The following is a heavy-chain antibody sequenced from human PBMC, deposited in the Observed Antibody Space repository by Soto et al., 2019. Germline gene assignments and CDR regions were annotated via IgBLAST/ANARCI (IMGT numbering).Heavy chain of an antibody. Sequence: RLANGAHRFTFKSYAMHWAGQAPGKGVEWMAFISYDGSNKSYADSVTGRLTISRDNSRNTRYLQTNSLSADPTALYYCARGDGYPYGNTVVSWGQGT. J-gene: IGHJ3*01. CDR2: ISYDGSNK. CDR3: ARGDGYPYGNTVVS. CDR1: RFTFKSYA. D-gene: IGHD5-18*01. V-gene: IGHV3-30-3*01.